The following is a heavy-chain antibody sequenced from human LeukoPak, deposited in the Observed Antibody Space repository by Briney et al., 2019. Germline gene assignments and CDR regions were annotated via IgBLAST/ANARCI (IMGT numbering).Heavy chain of an antibody. V-gene: IGHV3-23*01. Sequence: GGSLRLSCAASGFTFSTYAMSWVRQAPGKGLEWVSSISGSGGSTYYADSVKGRFTISRDNSKNTLYLQMNSLRAEDTAVYYCARDRLSVGATYNWFDPWGQGTLVTVSS. CDR1: GFTFSTYA. D-gene: IGHD1-26*01. CDR3: ARDRLSVGATYNWFDP. CDR2: ISGSGGST. J-gene: IGHJ5*02.